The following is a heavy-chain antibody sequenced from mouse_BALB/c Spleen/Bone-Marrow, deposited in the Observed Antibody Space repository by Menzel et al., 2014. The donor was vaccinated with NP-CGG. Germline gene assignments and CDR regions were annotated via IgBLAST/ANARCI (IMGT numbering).Heavy chain of an antibody. J-gene: IGHJ4*01. D-gene: IGHD2-4*01. Sequence: VKLQESGPGLVAPSQSLSITCTVSGFSLTGYGVSWVRQSPGKGLEWLGMIWGDGSTDYNSALKSRLSISRDNSKSQVFLKMNSLQTDDTARYYCARDSFLITRALDYWGQGTSVTVSS. CDR2: IWGDGST. CDR3: ARDSFLITRALDY. V-gene: IGHV2-6-7*01. CDR1: GFSLTGYG.